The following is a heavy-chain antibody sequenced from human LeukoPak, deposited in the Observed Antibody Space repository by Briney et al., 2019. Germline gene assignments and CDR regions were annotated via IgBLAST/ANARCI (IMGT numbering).Heavy chain of an antibody. CDR2: IKQDGSEK. J-gene: IGHJ4*02. CDR1: GFTFSSYW. Sequence: GGSLRLSCAASGFTFSSYWMSWVRQAPGKGLEWVANIKQDGSEKYYVDPVKGRFTISRDNAKNSLYLQMNSLRAEDTAVYYCASERGQLVLVYWGQGTLVTVSS. D-gene: IGHD6-6*01. V-gene: IGHV3-7*01. CDR3: ASERGQLVLVY.